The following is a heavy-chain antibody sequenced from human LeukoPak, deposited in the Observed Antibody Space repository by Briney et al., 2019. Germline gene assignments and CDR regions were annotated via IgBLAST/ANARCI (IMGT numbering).Heavy chain of an antibody. J-gene: IGHJ6*02. CDR1: GFTFSSYA. CDR2: ISYSGDST. V-gene: IGHV3-23*01. CDR3: AKVPYSDYGSGRPPFMDV. D-gene: IGHD3-10*01. Sequence: GGSLRLSCAASGFTFSSYAMSWVRQAPGEGLEWVSTISYSGDSTYYADSVKGRFTISRDNSKNALCLLMNSLRAEDTAVYYCAKVPYSDYGSGRPPFMDVWGQGTTVAVSS.